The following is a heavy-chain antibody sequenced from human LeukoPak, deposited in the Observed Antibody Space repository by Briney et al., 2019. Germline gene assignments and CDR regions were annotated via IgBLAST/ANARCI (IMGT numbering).Heavy chain of an antibody. CDR1: GGSISSYY. D-gene: IGHD5-18*01. CDR2: IYYSGST. V-gene: IGHV4-59*01. J-gene: IGHJ3*02. CDR3: ARDTGYSHGLDAFDI. Sequence: SETLSLTCTVSGGSISSYYWSWIRQPPGKGLEGIGYIYYSGSTNYNPSLKSRVTISVDTSKNQFSLQLSSVPAADMAVYYCARDTGYSHGLDAFDIWGQGTMVTVSS.